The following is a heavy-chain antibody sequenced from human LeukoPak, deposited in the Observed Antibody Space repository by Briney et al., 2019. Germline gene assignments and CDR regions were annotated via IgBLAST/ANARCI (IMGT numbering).Heavy chain of an antibody. CDR3: ARVLQDYYGSSGYFWFDP. D-gene: IGHD3-22*01. V-gene: IGHV3-33*01. J-gene: IGHJ5*02. Sequence: SGGSLRLSCAASGFTFSSYGMHWVRQAPGKGLECVAVIWYDGSNKYYADSVKGRFTISRDNSKNTLYLQMNSLRAEDTAVYYCARVLQDYYGSSGYFWFDPWGQETLVTVSS. CDR1: GFTFSSYG. CDR2: IWYDGSNK.